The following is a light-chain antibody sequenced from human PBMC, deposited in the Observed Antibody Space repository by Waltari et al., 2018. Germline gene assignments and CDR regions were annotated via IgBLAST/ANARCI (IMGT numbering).Light chain of an antibody. V-gene: IGLV2-23*01. Sequence: QSALTQPASVSGSPGQSITISCTASSSNLASYTLVSLYQQHAGKPPKLIIYEGAKRPSGVSNRFSGSKSGNTASLTISGLQAEDEADYYCCSYADNRVFGGGTKLTVL. CDR2: EGA. CDR1: SSNLASYTL. J-gene: IGLJ3*02. CDR3: CSYADNRV.